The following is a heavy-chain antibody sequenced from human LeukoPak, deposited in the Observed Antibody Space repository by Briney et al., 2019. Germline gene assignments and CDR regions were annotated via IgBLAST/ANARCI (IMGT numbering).Heavy chain of an antibody. CDR1: GFTFSSYA. D-gene: IGHD4-17*01. CDR2: ISGSGGDT. V-gene: IGHV3-23*01. CDR3: AKTTVTTLGYFDY. J-gene: IGHJ4*02. Sequence: QAGGSLRLSCAASGFTFSSYAMNWVRQAPGKGLEWVSISGSGGDTYYADSVKGRFTISRDNSKNTLYLQMNSLRAEDTAVYYCAKTTVTTLGYFDYWGQGTLVTVSS.